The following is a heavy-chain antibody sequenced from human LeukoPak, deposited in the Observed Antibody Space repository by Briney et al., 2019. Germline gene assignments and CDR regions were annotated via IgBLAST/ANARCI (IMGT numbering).Heavy chain of an antibody. Sequence: SETLSLTCTVSFASISSGGYYWTWIRQHPEKGLEWIGYIFDSGNIYYNPSLKSRLTISVDTSENQFSLKLTTVTAADTAIYYCASSYSNSWYDYWGQGILVTVSS. CDR1: FASISSGGYY. CDR3: ASSYSNSWYDY. J-gene: IGHJ4*02. CDR2: IFDSGNI. D-gene: IGHD6-13*01. V-gene: IGHV4-31*03.